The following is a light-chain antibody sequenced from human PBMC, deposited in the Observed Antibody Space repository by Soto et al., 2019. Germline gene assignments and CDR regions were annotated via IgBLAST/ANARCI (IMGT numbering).Light chain of an antibody. CDR3: QQYHIYSGT. CDR2: KAS. V-gene: IGKV1-5*03. Sequence: DIQMTQSPSTLSGSVGDRVTITCRASQTISSWLAWYQQKPGKAPSLLIYKASTLASGVPSRFSGSGSGTEFTLAINSLQPDDFATYYCQQYHIYSGTFGQGTKVDIK. J-gene: IGKJ1*01. CDR1: QTISSW.